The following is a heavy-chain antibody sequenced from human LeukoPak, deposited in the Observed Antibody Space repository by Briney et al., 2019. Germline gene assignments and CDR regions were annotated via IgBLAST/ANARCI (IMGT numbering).Heavy chain of an antibody. V-gene: IGHV3-43*01. CDR3: AKEVDCPSDCLFFHS. Sequence: GGSLRLSCAASGFTFDRFTIHWVRQTPGKGPEWVSLINRRGHTFYADSVEGRFTISRDNSRNSVFLQMNSLRPEDTALYHCAKEVDCPSDCLFFHSWGQGTLVTVSS. J-gene: IGHJ4*02. CDR1: GFTFDRFT. D-gene: IGHD2-21*02. CDR2: INRRGHT.